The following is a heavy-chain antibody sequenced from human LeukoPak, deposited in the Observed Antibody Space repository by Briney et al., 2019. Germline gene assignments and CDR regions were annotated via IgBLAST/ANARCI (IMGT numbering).Heavy chain of an antibody. V-gene: IGHV4-34*01. CDR3: ARVSGYYYGMDV. CDR1: GGSFSGYY. D-gene: IGHD1-26*01. J-gene: IGHJ6*02. Sequence: SETLSLTCAVYGGSFSGYYWSWIRQPPGKGLEWIGEINHSGSTNYNPSLKSRVTISVDTSKNQFSLKLSSVTAADTAVYYCARVSGYYYGMDVWGQGTTATVSS. CDR2: INHSGST.